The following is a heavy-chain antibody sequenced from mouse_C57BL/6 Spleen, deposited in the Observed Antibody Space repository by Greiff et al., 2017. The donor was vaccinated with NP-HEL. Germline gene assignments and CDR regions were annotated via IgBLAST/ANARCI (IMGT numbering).Heavy chain of an antibody. J-gene: IGHJ2*01. D-gene: IGHD1-1*01. CDR2: ISSGGSYT. Sequence: EVQLVESGGDLVKPGGSLKLSCAASGFTFSSYGMSWVRQTPDKRLEWVATISSGGSYTYYPDSVKGRFTISRDNAKNTLYLQMSSLKSEDTAMYYCARQTTVVATRGYFDYWGQGTTLTVSS. CDR3: ARQTTVVATRGYFDY. CDR1: GFTFSSYG. V-gene: IGHV5-6*01.